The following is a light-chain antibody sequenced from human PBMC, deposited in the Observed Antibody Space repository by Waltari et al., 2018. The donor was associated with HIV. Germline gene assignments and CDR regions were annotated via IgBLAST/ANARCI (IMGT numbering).Light chain of an antibody. CDR2: EGS. V-gene: IGLV2-23*03. Sequence: QSALTQPASVSGSPGQSITISCTGTNSDVGSYNLVSWDQQNPGKAPKLMIYEGSKRPSGVSNRFSGSKAGNTASLTISGLQAEDEADYYCCSYAGSNTFVFGTGTKVTVL. J-gene: IGLJ1*01. CDR1: NSDVGSYNL. CDR3: CSYAGSNTFV.